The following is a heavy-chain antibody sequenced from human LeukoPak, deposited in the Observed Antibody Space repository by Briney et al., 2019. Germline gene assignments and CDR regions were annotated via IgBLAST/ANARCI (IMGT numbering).Heavy chain of an antibody. V-gene: IGHV4-39*01. D-gene: IGHD2-15*01. CDR1: GGSISSSSYY. J-gene: IGHJ4*02. CDR3: ARRHRYCSGTSCYLLDY. CDR2: IYYSGST. Sequence: SETLSLTCTVSGGSISSSSYYWGWIRQPPGKGLEWIGSIYYSGSTYYNPSLKSRVTISVDTSKNQFSLKLSSVTAADTAVYYCARRHRYCSGTSCYLLDYWGQGILVTVSS.